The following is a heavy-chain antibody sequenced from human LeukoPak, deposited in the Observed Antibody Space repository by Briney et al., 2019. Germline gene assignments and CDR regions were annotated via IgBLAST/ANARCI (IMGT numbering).Heavy chain of an antibody. D-gene: IGHD2-15*01. CDR3: ARGVTGGLFDY. CDR2: IIPILGIA. CDR1: GYTFTSYG. J-gene: IGHJ4*02. Sequence: ASVKVSCKASGYTFTSYGISWVRQAPGQGLEWMGRIIPILGIANYAQKFQGRVTITADKSTSTAYMELSSLRSEDTAVYYCARGVTGGLFDYWGQGTLVTVSS. V-gene: IGHV1-69*04.